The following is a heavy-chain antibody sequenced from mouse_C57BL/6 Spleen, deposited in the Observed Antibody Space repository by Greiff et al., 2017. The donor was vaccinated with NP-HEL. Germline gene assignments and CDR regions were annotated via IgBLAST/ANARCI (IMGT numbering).Heavy chain of an antibody. CDR2: IYPGSGST. D-gene: IGHD2-1*01. CDR3: AKGGNYDYAMGY. V-gene: IGHV1-55*01. Sequence: QVQLKQPGAELVKPGASVKMSCKASGYTFTSYWITWVKQRPGQGLEWIGDIYPGSGSTNYNEKFKSKATLTVDTSSSTAYMQLSSLTSEDSAVYYCAKGGNYDYAMGYWGQGTSVTVSS. CDR1: GYTFTSYW. J-gene: IGHJ4*01.